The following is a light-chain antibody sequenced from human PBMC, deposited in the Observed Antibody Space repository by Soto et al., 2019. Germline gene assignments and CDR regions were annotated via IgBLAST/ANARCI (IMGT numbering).Light chain of an antibody. Sequence: ENVLTQSPDTLSLSAGVRATLTCRASQSVGSNYLAWYQQKPGQAPRLLMYDASGRASGIPDRFSGSGSGTDFTLTISRLEPEDFAVYYCQVYDRSPLFGGGTKVDIK. V-gene: IGKV3-20*01. CDR3: QVYDRSPL. J-gene: IGKJ4*01. CDR2: DAS. CDR1: QSVGSNY.